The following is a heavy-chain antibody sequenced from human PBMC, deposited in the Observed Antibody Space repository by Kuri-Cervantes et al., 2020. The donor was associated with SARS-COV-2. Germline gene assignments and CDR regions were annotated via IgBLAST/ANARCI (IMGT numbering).Heavy chain of an antibody. CDR1: GFSLSTSGVG. D-gene: IGHD1-14*01. CDR2: IYWDDDK. V-gene: IGHV2-5*05. J-gene: IGHJ4*02. CDR3: ARDMGTNNFDY. Sequence: SGPTLVKPTQTLTLTCTFSGFSLSTSGVGVGWIRQPPGKALEWLALIYWDDDKRYGPSLKSRLTITKDTSKNQVVLTMTNMDPVDTATYYCARDMGTNNFDYWGQGTLVTVSS.